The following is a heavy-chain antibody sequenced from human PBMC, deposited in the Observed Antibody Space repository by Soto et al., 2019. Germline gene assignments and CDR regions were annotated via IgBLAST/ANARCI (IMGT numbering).Heavy chain of an antibody. CDR2: ISGSGGST. CDR1: LFTCSSYA. Sequence: GGPLRLSCGAALFTCSSYAMSCVRQSPGKGLEWVSAISGSGGSTYYADSVKGRFTISRDNSKNTLYLQMNSLRAEDTAVYYCAKGVWSAAAGTYFDYWGQGTLVTVPS. V-gene: IGHV3-23*01. J-gene: IGHJ4*02. D-gene: IGHD6-13*01. CDR3: AKGVWSAAAGTYFDY.